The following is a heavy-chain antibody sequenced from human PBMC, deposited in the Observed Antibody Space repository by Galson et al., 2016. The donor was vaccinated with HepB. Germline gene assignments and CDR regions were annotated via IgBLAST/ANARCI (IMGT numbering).Heavy chain of an antibody. Sequence: SLRLSCAASGFTLDNYAMHWVRQAPGKGLEWVSGISWNSGAIGYADSVKGRFTVSRDNAKNSLYLQMNSLRAEDTALYYCAKDIGRGTSYYFYGMDVWGKGTTATVSS. J-gene: IGHJ6*04. V-gene: IGHV3-9*01. CDR1: GFTLDNYA. CDR2: ISWNSGAI. D-gene: IGHD3/OR15-3a*01. CDR3: AKDIGRGTSYYFYGMDV.